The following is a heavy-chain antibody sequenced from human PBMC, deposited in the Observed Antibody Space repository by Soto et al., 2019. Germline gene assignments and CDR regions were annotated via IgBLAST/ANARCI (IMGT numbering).Heavy chain of an antibody. CDR2: ISGSGGST. V-gene: IGHV3-23*01. J-gene: IGHJ6*03. CDR1: GFTFSNYD. Sequence: GGSLRLSCAASGFTFSNYDMSWVRQAPGKGLEWVSVISGSGGSTYYPDSVKGRFTISRDNSKNTLYLQMSSLRAEDTAVYYCAKDHTQGYYYMDVWGKGTTVTVSS. CDR3: AKDHTQGYYYMDV.